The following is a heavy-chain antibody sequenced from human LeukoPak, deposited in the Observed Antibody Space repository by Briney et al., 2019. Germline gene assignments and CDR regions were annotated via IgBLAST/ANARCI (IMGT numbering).Heavy chain of an antibody. V-gene: IGHV4-59*01. CDR2: ISYSGST. Sequence: SETLSLTCTVSGDSISPYYWSWIRQPPGKELEWIGYISYSGSTRYNPSLKSRVSMSVDTSKNQFSLRLTSVTAADTAVYYCARESAVAGITALDYWGQGTLATVSS. J-gene: IGHJ4*02. D-gene: IGHD6-19*01. CDR3: ARESAVAGITALDY. CDR1: GDSISPYY.